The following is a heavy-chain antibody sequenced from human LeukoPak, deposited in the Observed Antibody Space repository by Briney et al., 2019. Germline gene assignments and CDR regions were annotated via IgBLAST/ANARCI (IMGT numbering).Heavy chain of an antibody. CDR1: GYSISSGYY. V-gene: IGHV4-38-2*02. D-gene: IGHD1-26*01. CDR3: ARVTPLSGSYPQVFDY. Sequence: KTSETLSLTCTVSGYSISSGYYWGWIRQPPGKGLEWIGSIYHSGSTYYNPSLKSRVTISVDTSKNQFSLKLSSVTAADTAVYYCARVTPLSGSYPQVFDYWGQGTLVTVSS. J-gene: IGHJ4*02. CDR2: IYHSGST.